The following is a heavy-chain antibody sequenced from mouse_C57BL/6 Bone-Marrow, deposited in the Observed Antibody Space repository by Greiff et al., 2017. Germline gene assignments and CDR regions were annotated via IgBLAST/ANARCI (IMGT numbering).Heavy chain of an antibody. CDR1: GYTFTSYW. D-gene: IGHD2-2*01. CDR2: LYPGSGSA. CDR3: ARERVWLDYFDY. J-gene: IGHJ2*01. V-gene: IGHV1-55*01. Sequence: VQLQQPGAELVKPGASVKMSCKASGYTFTSYWITWVKQRPGQGLEWIGDLYPGSGSANYNEKFKSKATLHVDPSSSTAYMQLSRLTSEGSAVYYCARERVWLDYFDYLGQSTTLTVS.